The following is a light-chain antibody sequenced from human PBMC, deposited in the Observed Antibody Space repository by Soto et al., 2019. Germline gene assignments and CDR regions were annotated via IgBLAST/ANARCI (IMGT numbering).Light chain of an antibody. V-gene: IGKV1-39*01. Sequence: DIQMTQSPSSLSASVGYRVTITCRSSRTINSYLNWYQQKPGKAPKLLIYAAASLQSGVPSRFSGSGSGTDFTLTINSLQHEDFGNYYGQQSYSSPLTFGGGTKVDIK. J-gene: IGKJ4*01. CDR2: AAA. CDR3: QQSYSSPLT. CDR1: RTINSY.